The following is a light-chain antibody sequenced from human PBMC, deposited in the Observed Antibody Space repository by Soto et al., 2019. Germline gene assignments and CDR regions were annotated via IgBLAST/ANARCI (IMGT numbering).Light chain of an antibody. CDR3: HQYHSSPT. J-gene: IGKJ1*01. CDR1: LPVRDNF. CDR2: DVS. V-gene: IGKV3-20*01. Sequence: NVLTQSPGTLSLSPGQTATLACRASLPVRDNFLAWYQQKPDQTPRVLIYDVSTRATGVPDRVSGSGSATDFALTISRPEPGVSSVYSCHQYHSSPTFGQGTRVEIK.